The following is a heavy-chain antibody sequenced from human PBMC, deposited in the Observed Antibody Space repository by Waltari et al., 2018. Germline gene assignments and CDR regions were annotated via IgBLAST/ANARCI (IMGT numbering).Heavy chain of an antibody. Sequence: EVQLVESGGGLVKPGGSLRLSCAASGFTFSSYSMNWVRQAPGKGLEWVSSISSSSSYIYYADSVKGRFTISRDNAKNSLYLQMNSLRAEDTAVYYCARDLRLAIWGKEYNWFDPWGQGTLVTVSS. CDR1: GFTFSSYS. CDR2: ISSSSSYI. V-gene: IGHV3-21*01. J-gene: IGHJ5*02. CDR3: ARDLRLAIWGKEYNWFDP. D-gene: IGHD3-16*01.